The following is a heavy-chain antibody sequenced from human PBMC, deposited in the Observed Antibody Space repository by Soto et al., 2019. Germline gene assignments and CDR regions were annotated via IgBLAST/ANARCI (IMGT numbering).Heavy chain of an antibody. CDR3: AREYYYDSSGFDY. Sequence: PSETLSLTCTVSGVSISSGGYYWTWIRQHPQKGLEWIGHIYYSGSTYYNPSLKSRVTVSVDTSKNQFSLKLSSVTAADTAAYYCAREYYYDSSGFDYWGQGTLVTVSS. V-gene: IGHV4-31*03. CDR1: GVSISSGGYY. D-gene: IGHD3-22*01. CDR2: IYYSGST. J-gene: IGHJ4*02.